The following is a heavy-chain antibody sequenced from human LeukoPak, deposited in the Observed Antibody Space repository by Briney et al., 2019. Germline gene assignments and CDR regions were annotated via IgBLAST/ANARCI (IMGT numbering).Heavy chain of an antibody. Sequence: GASVKVSCKASGGTFSSYAISWVRPAPGQGLEWMGGIIPIFGTANYAQKFQGRVTITADESTSTAYMELSSLRSEDTAVYYCAREGIAAAGSLDYWGQGTLVTVSS. CDR1: GGTFSSYA. J-gene: IGHJ4*02. V-gene: IGHV1-69*13. CDR2: IIPIFGTA. CDR3: AREGIAAAGSLDY. D-gene: IGHD6-13*01.